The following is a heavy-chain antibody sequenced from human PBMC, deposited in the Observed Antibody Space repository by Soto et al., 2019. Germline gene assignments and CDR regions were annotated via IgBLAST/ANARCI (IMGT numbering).Heavy chain of an antibody. V-gene: IGHV3-30*03. CDR1: EFTFSNYA. CDR2: ISYDGNNK. Sequence: PGGSLRLSCAASEFTFSNYAMHWVRQAPGKGLQWLAVISYDGNNKYYADSVESRFTISRDNSKNTVYLQMNSLRLEDTAVYYCARGPSYSDSYFDHWGQGTLVTVSS. J-gene: IGHJ4*02. CDR3: ARGPSYSDSYFDH. D-gene: IGHD4-17*01.